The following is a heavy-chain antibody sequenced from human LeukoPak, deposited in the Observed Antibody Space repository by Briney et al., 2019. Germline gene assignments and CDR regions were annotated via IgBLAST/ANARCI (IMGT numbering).Heavy chain of an antibody. V-gene: IGHV3-30-3*01. J-gene: IGHJ3*02. CDR3: AAGSGWYFGAFDI. D-gene: IGHD6-19*01. Sequence: GRSLRLSCAASGFTFSGYAMHWVRQAPGKGLEWVAVISYDGSNKYYADSVKGRFTISRDNSKNTLYLQMNSLRAEDTAVYYCAAGSGWYFGAFDIWGQGTMVTVSS. CDR2: ISYDGSNK. CDR1: GFTFSGYA.